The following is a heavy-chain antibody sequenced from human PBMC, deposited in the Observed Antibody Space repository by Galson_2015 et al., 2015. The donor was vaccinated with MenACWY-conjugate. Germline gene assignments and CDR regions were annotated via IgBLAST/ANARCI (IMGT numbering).Heavy chain of an antibody. CDR3: ARVASTRGYSYGFDN. D-gene: IGHD5-18*01. Sequence: SLRLSCAASGFSLRDHYMGWIRHAPGKGLEWISYISSSSRYINYADSVKGRFTIFRDNAEDALYLQMNSLRGDDTAVYYCARVASTRGYSYGFDNWGQGTLVTVSS. V-gene: IGHV3-11*06. CDR1: GFSLRDHY. CDR2: ISSSSRYI. J-gene: IGHJ4*02.